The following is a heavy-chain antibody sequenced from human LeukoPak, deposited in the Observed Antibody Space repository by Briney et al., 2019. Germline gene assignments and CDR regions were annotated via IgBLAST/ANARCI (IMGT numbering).Heavy chain of an antibody. CDR3: ARDRGTWNDDGFDY. V-gene: IGHV4-4*07. CDR2: IYISGST. CDR1: GRSISSYY. J-gene: IGHJ4*02. Sequence: KSSETLSLTCTVSGRSISSYYWSWIRQPAGKGLEWIGRIYISGSTNYNPSLKSRVTMSVDTSKNQFSLKLSSVTAADTAVYYCARDRGTWNDDGFDYWGQGTLVTVSS. D-gene: IGHD1-1*01.